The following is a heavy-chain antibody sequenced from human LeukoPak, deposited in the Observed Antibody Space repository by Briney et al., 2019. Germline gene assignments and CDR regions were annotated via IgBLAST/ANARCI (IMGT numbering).Heavy chain of an antibody. CDR1: GFTFSSYG. CDR3: ARQSGWYQAFDI. D-gene: IGHD6-19*01. Sequence: GGSLRLSCAASGFTFSSYGMHWVRQAPGKGLEWVAVIWYDGSNKYYADSVKGRFTISRDNSKNTLYLQMNSLRAEDTAVYYCARQSGWYQAFDIWGQGTMVTVSS. V-gene: IGHV3-33*08. CDR2: IWYDGSNK. J-gene: IGHJ3*02.